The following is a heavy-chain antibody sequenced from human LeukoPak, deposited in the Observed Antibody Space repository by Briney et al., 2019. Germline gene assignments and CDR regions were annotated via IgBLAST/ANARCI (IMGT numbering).Heavy chain of an antibody. CDR2: VYYSGST. J-gene: IGHJ2*01. Sequence: SETLSLTCTVSGCPISSYYWSWIRRPPGRGLEWIGNVYYSGSTSYNPSFMGRVTISVDTSMNQFSLRLTSVTAADTAVYYCARHPGNSYGAWYFDLWGRGTLVAVSS. V-gene: IGHV4-59*08. CDR1: GCPISSYY. D-gene: IGHD5-18*01. CDR3: ARHPGNSYGAWYFDL.